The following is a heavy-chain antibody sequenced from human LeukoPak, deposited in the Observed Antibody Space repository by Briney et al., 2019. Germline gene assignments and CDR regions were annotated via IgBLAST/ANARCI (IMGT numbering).Heavy chain of an antibody. D-gene: IGHD6-13*01. CDR3: ARDLTSSWSARGWFDP. CDR1: GYTFTSYA. J-gene: IGHJ5*02. V-gene: IGHV1-3*01. Sequence: GASVKVSCKASGYTFTSYAMHWVRQAPGQRLEWMGWINAGNGNTKYPQKFQGRVTITRDTSASTAYMELSSLRSEDTAVYYCARDLTSSWSARGWFDPWGQGTLVTVSS. CDR2: INAGNGNT.